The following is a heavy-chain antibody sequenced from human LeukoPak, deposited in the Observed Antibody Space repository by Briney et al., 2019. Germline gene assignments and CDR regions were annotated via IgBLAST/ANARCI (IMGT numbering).Heavy chain of an antibody. D-gene: IGHD5-18*01. CDR2: IYLADSDA. CDR1: GYSYNSYW. V-gene: IGHV5-51*01. Sequence: GESLKISCKGSGYSYNSYWIGWVRQMPGKGLEWMGIIYLADSDARYSPSFQGQVTISADKSINTAYLEWSSLRASDTAMYYCARRRQLWGSYYGMDVWGQGTTVTVSS. J-gene: IGHJ6*02. CDR3: ARRRQLWGSYYGMDV.